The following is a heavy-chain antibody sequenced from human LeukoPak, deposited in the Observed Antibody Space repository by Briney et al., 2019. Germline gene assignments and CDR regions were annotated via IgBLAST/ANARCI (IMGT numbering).Heavy chain of an antibody. D-gene: IGHD3-22*01. CDR1: GYTFTSYY. CDR3: ARELTSSGDFDY. CDR2: IIPIFGTA. J-gene: IGHJ4*02. Sequence: ASVKVSCKASGYTFTSYYMHWVRQAPGQGLEWMGGIIPIFGTANYAQKFQGRVTITADESTSTAYMELSSLRSEDTAVYYCARELTSSGDFDYWGQGTLVTVSS. V-gene: IGHV1-69*13.